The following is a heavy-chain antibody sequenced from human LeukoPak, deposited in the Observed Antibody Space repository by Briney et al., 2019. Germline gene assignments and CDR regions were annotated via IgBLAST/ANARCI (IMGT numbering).Heavy chain of an antibody. Sequence: GGSLRLSCAASGFTFSDSYMSWIRQAPGKGLEWVSYISSSGSIIYYTDSVKGRFTISRDNAKNSLYLQMNSLRAEDTAVYYCARTPFNIVVVPAAIEVQSNFYMDVWGKGTTVTISS. D-gene: IGHD2-2*01. J-gene: IGHJ6*03. CDR3: ARTPFNIVVVPAAIEVQSNFYMDV. CDR1: GFTFSDSY. CDR2: ISSSGSII. V-gene: IGHV3-11*01.